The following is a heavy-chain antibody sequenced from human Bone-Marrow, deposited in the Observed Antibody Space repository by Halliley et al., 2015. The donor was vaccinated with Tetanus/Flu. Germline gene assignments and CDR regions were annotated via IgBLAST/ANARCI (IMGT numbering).Heavy chain of an antibody. D-gene: IGHD6-19*01. Sequence: YVHYSESSSYNPSLESRVSISVDTSKNQVSLKLRSVTAADTAVYYCARDRVYRSGWYTHYGMDVWGQGTTVTVSS. V-gene: IGHV4-59*01. CDR2: VHYSESS. J-gene: IGHJ6*02. CDR3: ARDRVYRSGWYTHYGMDV.